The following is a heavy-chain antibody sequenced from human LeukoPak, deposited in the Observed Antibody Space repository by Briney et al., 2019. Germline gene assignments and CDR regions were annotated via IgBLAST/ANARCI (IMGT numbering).Heavy chain of an antibody. J-gene: IGHJ2*01. CDR2: IYSGGST. D-gene: IGHD3-22*01. CDR3: ARDAYYYDSSGYWTSWYFDL. V-gene: IGHV3-66*01. Sequence: GGSLRLSCAASGFTVSSNYMSWVRQAPGKGLEWVSVIYSGGSTYYADSVKGRFTISRDNPKNTLYLQMNSLRAEDTAVYYCARDAYYYDSSGYWTSWYFDLWGRGTLVTVSS. CDR1: GFTVSSNY.